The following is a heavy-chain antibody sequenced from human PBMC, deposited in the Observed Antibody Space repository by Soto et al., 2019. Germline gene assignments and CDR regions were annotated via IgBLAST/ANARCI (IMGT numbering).Heavy chain of an antibody. CDR2: IYYSGST. Sequence: SETPSLTCTVSGGSISSYYWSWIRQPPGKGLEWIGYIYYSGSTNYNPSLKSRVTISVDTSKNQFSLKLSSVTAADTAVYYCARHGGYSNYFDYWGQGTLVTVSS. CDR3: ARHGGYSNYFDY. D-gene: IGHD4-4*01. CDR1: GGSISSYY. J-gene: IGHJ4*02. V-gene: IGHV4-59*08.